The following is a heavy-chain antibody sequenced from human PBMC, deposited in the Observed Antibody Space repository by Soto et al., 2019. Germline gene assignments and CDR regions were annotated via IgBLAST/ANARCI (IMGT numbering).Heavy chain of an antibody. Sequence: QVRLVQSGAEVKEPGASVRVSSKAFGYTFTAYNIHWLRQAPGQGLEWMGWINAGNGNTRSSRKFQGRVIITRDTSATTAYLEVDSLRSEDTAIYYCARVAPSGGSVPRFDPWGQGTLLTVSS. CDR1: GYTFTAYN. CDR3: ARVAPSGGSVPRFDP. CDR2: INAGNGNT. J-gene: IGHJ5*02. D-gene: IGHD3-10*01. V-gene: IGHV1-3*01.